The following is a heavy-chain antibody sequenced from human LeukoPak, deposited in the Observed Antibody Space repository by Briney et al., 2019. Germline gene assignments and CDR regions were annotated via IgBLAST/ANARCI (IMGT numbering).Heavy chain of an antibody. V-gene: IGHV1-46*01. D-gene: IGHD5-24*01. CDR2: INPSGGST. J-gene: IGHJ4*02. CDR1: GYTFTIYY. CDR3: ASSRDGYNYYFDY. Sequence: GASVKVSCTASGYTFTIYYMHWVRQAPGQGLEWMGIINPSGGSTSYAQKFQGRVTMTRDTSTSTVYMELSSLGSEDTAVYYCASSRDGYNYYFDYWGQGTLVTVSS.